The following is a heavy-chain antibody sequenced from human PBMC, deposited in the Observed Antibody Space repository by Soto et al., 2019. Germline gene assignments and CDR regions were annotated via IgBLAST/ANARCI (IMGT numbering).Heavy chain of an antibody. CDR1: GYTFTSYA. V-gene: IGHV1-3*01. CDR2: INAGNGNT. J-gene: IGHJ4*02. Sequence: ASVKVSCKASGYTFTSYAMHWVRQAPGQRLEWMGWINAGNGNTKYSQKFQGWVTMTRDTSISTAYMELSRLRSDDTAVYYCARSRRDGYPCDYWGQGTLVTVSS. CDR3: ARSRRDGYPCDY. D-gene: IGHD5-12*01.